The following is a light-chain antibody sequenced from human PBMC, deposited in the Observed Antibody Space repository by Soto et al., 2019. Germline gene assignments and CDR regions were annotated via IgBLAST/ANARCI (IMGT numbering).Light chain of an antibody. Sequence: QSVLTQPRSVSGSPGQSVTISCTGTSSDVGGYNLVSWYQQHPGKAPKLMIYEGSKRPSGVSNRFSGSKSGNTASLTISGLQAEDEADYYCCSYAGSSTYVFGTGTKVTVL. CDR1: SSDVGGYNL. V-gene: IGLV2-23*01. CDR3: CSYAGSSTYV. CDR2: EGS. J-gene: IGLJ1*01.